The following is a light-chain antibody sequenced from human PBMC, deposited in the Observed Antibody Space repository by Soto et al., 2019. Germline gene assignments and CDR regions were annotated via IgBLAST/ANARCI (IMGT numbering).Light chain of an antibody. V-gene: IGKV1-33*01. CDR1: QDISIY. CDR3: QQYDNPSLT. Sequence: EIQMTQSPSSLSVSVGDRVTITCQASQDISIYLNWYQQKPGKAPKLLIYDASNLETGVPSRFSGSGSGTDFTFTISSLQPEDIATYYCQQYDNPSLTFGGGTKVEIK. CDR2: DAS. J-gene: IGKJ4*01.